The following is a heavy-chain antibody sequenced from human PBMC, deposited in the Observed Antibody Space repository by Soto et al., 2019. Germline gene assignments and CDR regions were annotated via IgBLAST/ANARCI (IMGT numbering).Heavy chain of an antibody. V-gene: IGHV3-23*01. CDR1: GFTFSIFA. Sequence: EVQLLESGGDLVQPGGSLRLSCAASGFTFSIFAMSWVRQSPGKGLEWVSTISGSGGSTYYADAVKGRFSISRDNSMGTLYLQMKSLRVEDTAIYYCAKEVSLGSTVDLGYLGQGTLVTVSS. J-gene: IGHJ4*02. CDR3: AKEVSLGSTVDLGY. D-gene: IGHD7-27*01. CDR2: ISGSGGST.